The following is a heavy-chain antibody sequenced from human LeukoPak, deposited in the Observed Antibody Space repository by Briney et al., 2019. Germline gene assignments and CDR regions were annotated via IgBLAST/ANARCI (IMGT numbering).Heavy chain of an antibody. D-gene: IGHD3-9*01. CDR1: GFTFSNYA. J-gene: IGHJ6*03. V-gene: IGHV3-23*01. Sequence: PAVSLRLSCAASGFTFSNYAMSWVRQAPGKGLEWVSSIRGSGGSTYYADSVKGRFTISRDNSKNTLFLQMNSLRAEDTAVYYCAKDQGDLLTGYYSYYDYYMDVWGKGTTVTVSS. CDR3: AKDQGDLLTGYYSYYDYYMDV. CDR2: IRGSGGST.